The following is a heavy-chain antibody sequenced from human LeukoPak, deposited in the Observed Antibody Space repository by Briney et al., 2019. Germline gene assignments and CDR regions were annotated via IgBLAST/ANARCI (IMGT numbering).Heavy chain of an antibody. J-gene: IGHJ4*02. V-gene: IGHV3-23*01. D-gene: IGHD4-17*01. CDR2: ISGSGSIT. CDR3: ARAGNYYGDYDF. Sequence: GGSLRLSCAASGFTFSSYAMSWVRQAPGKGLEWVSTISGSGSITYYADSVKGRFTISRDNSRNTLYLQMNSLIADDTAVYYCARAGNYYGDYDFWGQGTLVTVSS. CDR1: GFTFSSYA.